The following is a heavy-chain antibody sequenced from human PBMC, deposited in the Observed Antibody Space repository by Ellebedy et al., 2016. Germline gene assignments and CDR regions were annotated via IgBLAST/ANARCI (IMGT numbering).Heavy chain of an antibody. J-gene: IGHJ4*02. CDR1: GGSVVNYGAY. CDR2: IYTTGNT. Sequence: LRLSXIVSGGSVVNYGAYWSWIRQPAGKGLEWIGRIYTTGNTIYNPSLKSRVTMSVDTSKNHFSLELSSVTAADTAVYYCATLTIPGGSDSWGQGTLVTVSS. V-gene: IGHV4-61*02. CDR3: ATLTIPGGSDS. D-gene: IGHD3-3*01.